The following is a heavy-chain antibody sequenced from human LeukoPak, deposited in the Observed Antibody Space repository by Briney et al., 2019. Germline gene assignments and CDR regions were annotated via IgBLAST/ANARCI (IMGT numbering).Heavy chain of an antibody. Sequence: SETLSLTCTVSGASISTYYWSWILQPPGKGLEWIGYIYYSGTTNYNPSLKSRVTISVDTSKNQFSLKLSSVTAADTAVYYCARSLGYYSYYFDYWGQGTLVTVSS. CDR3: ARSLGYYSYYFDY. CDR2: IYYSGTT. V-gene: IGHV4-59*01. D-gene: IGHD3-22*01. J-gene: IGHJ4*02. CDR1: GASISTYY.